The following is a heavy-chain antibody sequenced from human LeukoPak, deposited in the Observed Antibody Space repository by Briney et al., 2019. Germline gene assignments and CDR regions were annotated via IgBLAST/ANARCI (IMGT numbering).Heavy chain of an antibody. V-gene: IGHV4-59*01. CDR2: IYYSETI. D-gene: IGHD6-6*01. Sequence: PSETLSLTCTVSGSSISNYYWSWIRQPPGKGLEWIGYIYYSETINYNPSLKSRVTISLDTSKNQVSLKLTSVTAADTAVYYCVRVGGASSVLSAFDIWGQGAMVTVSS. J-gene: IGHJ3*02. CDR3: VRVGGASSVLSAFDI. CDR1: GSSISNYY.